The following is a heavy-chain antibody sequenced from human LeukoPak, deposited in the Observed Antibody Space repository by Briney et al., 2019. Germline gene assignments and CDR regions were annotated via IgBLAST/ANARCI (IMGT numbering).Heavy chain of an antibody. CDR2: IYYSGST. J-gene: IGHJ5*02. CDR3: AREGSITGTTGWFDP. Sequence: SETLSLTCTVSGGSISSGGYYWSRIRQHPGKGLEWIGYIYYSGSTYYNPSLKSRVTISVDTSKNQFSLKLSSVTAADTAVYYCAREGSITGTTGWFDPWGQGTLVTVSS. CDR1: GGSISSGGYY. V-gene: IGHV4-31*03. D-gene: IGHD1-7*01.